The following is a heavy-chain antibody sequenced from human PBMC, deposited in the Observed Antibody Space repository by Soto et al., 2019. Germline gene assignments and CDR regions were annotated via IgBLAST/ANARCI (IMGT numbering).Heavy chain of an antibody. D-gene: IGHD2-21*02. CDR2: IGTRSDI. J-gene: IGHJ6*02. CDR1: GFSFKTYS. V-gene: IGHV3-21*01. Sequence: GGSMRLSCVASGFSFKTYSMNWVRQDPGKGLEWVSTIGTRSDIYYAESVKGRFTISRDNAKNSLSLQMNSLRVEDTAVYYCAREETAWPLAYGLDVWGQGTAVTVSS. CDR3: AREETAWPLAYGLDV.